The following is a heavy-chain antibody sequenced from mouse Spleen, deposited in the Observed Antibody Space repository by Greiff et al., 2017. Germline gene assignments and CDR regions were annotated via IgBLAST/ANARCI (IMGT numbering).Heavy chain of an antibody. CDR2: INPSTGGT. CDR1: GYSFTGYY. Sequence: VQLQESGPELVKPGASVKISCKASGYSFTGYYMNWVKQSPEKSLEWIGEINPSTGGTTYNQKFKAKATLTVDKSSSTAYMQLKSLTSEDSAVYYCARGYGNWFAYWGQGTLVTVSA. D-gene: IGHD2-1*01. CDR3: ARGYGNWFAY. J-gene: IGHJ3*01. V-gene: IGHV1-42*01.